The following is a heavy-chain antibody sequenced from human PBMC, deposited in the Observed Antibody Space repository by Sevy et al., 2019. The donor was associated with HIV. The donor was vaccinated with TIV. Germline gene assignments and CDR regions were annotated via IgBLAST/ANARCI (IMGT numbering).Heavy chain of an antibody. J-gene: IGHJ4*02. CDR3: ARDLGVRSLIDY. V-gene: IGHV3-48*02. Sequence: ETLSLTCTVSGDSIISSRWWSWFRQSPGKGLEWVSYISSSSATIYYADSVKGRFTISRDNAKNSLYLQMGSLRDEDTAVYYCARDLGVRSLIDYWGRGTLVTVSS. D-gene: IGHD3-16*01. CDR2: ISSSSATI. CDR1: GDSIISSR.